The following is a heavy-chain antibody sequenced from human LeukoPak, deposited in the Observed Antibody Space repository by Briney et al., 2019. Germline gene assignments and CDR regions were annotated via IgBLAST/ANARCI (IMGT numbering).Heavy chain of an antibody. CDR1: GFTFSSDW. CDR2: INSDGSST. Sequence: GGSLRLSCAASGFTFSSDWMHWVRQAPGKGLVWVSRINSDGSSTSYADSVKGRFTISRDNSKNTLYLQMNSLRAEDAAVYYCAKDRRVDYGDPSYYYYYGMDVWGQGTTVTVSS. D-gene: IGHD4-17*01. CDR3: AKDRRVDYGDPSYYYYYGMDV. J-gene: IGHJ6*02. V-gene: IGHV3-74*01.